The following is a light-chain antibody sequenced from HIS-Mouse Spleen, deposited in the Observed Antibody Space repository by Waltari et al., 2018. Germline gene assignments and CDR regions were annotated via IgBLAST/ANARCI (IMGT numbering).Light chain of an antibody. V-gene: IGKV3-11*01. J-gene: IGKJ4*01. CDR3: QQRSNWPLT. Sequence: EIVLTQSPATLSLSPGASATLSCRASQSVSSYLAWYQQKPGQAPRLLIYDAPNRATGIPARFSGSGSGTDFTLTISSLEPEDFAVYYCQQRSNWPLTFGGGTKVEIK. CDR2: DAP. CDR1: QSVSSY.